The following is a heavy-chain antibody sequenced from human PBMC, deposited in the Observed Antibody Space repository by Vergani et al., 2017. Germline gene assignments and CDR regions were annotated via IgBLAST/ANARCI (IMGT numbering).Heavy chain of an antibody. CDR1: GFSIGSGGMR. CDR3: ARTQGRSISCHAKHCWFDS. V-gene: IGHV2-70*04. CDR2: VDWDDTK. Sequence: QVTLKESGPALLRPTQTLTLTCSFSGFSIGSGGMRVSWIRQPPGKALEWLARVDWDDTKFYSSTLKSRLFISKDISKNQVVLTMTNMDPVDTATYYCARTQGRSISCHAKHCWFDSWDQGIRVTVPA. J-gene: IGHJ5*01. D-gene: IGHD6-6*01.